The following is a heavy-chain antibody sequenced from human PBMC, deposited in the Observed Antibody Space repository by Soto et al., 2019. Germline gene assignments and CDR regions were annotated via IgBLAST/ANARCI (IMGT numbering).Heavy chain of an antibody. V-gene: IGHV3-33*01. Sequence: PAGSLRLSCAASGFTFSSYGMHWIRRAPGKGLEWVAVIWYDGSNKYYADSVNGRFTISRDNSKSTLYLQMNSLGVEDTAVYYCARGLVGWYYIDYWGQGTLVTVSS. CDR2: IWYDGSNK. CDR1: GFTFSSYG. CDR3: ARGLVGWYYIDY. J-gene: IGHJ4*02.